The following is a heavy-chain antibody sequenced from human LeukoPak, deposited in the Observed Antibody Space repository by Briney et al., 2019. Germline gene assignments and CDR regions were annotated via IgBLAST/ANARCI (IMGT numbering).Heavy chain of an antibody. V-gene: IGHV3-74*01. CDR2: INPDGGIT. D-gene: IGHD5-12*01. J-gene: IGHJ4*02. CDR1: EFTLSSYW. Sequence: PGGSLRLSCVDSEFTLSSYWVHWVRQPPGKGLGWVARINPDGGITNYADSVRGRFTISRDNAKNTLYLQMNSLRAEDTAVYYCAKGFTGYSDIWGQGTLVTVSS. CDR3: AKGFTGYSDI.